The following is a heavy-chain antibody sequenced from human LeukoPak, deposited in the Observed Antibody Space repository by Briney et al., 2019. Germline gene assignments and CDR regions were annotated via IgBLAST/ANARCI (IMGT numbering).Heavy chain of an antibody. D-gene: IGHD2-15*01. CDR3: ARAVHCSGGSCSSTGIDY. Sequence: SETLSLTCAVYGGSFSGHYWSWIRQPPGKGLEWIGEINHSGSTNYNPSLKSRVTISVDTSKNQFSLKLSSVTAADTAVYYCARAVHCSGGSCSSTGIDYWGQGTLVTVSS. J-gene: IGHJ4*02. V-gene: IGHV4-34*01. CDR2: INHSGST. CDR1: GGSFSGHY.